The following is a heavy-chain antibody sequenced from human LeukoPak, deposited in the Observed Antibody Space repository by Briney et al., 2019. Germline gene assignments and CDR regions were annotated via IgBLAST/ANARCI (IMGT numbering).Heavy chain of an antibody. D-gene: IGHD4-17*01. J-gene: IGHJ5*02. V-gene: IGHV4-59*01. CDR3: ARSRGGFGDYGSWFDP. CDR2: THNSGTT. Sequence: SETLSLTCTVSGGSIRSFFWNWIRQPPGKGLEWIGFTHNSGTTNYNPSLKSRVTTSLDTSKNQFSLKLTSVTAADTAFYYCARSRGGFGDYGSWFDPWGQGTLVTVSS. CDR1: GGSIRSFF.